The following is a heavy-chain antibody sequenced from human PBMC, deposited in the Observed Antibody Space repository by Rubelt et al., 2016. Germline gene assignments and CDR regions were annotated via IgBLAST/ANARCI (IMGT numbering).Heavy chain of an antibody. CDR2: IGRRANSYAT. Sequence: EVQLVESGGGLVQPGGSLRLSCEASGFTFSGSAIHWVRQASGKGLEWVGRIGRRANSYATGSAASVKGRFTISRDDSRDTAYLQMNSLRTEDTAVYYCATPSGYWGQGTLVTVSS. V-gene: IGHV3-73*01. J-gene: IGHJ4*02. CDR3: ATPSGY. CDR1: GFTFSGSA.